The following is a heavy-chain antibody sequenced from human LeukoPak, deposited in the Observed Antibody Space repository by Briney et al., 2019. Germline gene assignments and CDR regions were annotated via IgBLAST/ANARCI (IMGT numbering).Heavy chain of an antibody. CDR3: ARDSGHDAFDI. CDR1: GFTLTTYW. J-gene: IGHJ3*02. CDR2: INSDGKIT. Sequence: GGSLRLSCAASGFTLTTYWMHWVPQAPGKGLVWVSRINSDGKITTYADSVKGRLTISRDYAKNTLYLQMNSLRAEDTAVYYCARDSGHDAFDIWGQGTTVTVSS. V-gene: IGHV3-74*01.